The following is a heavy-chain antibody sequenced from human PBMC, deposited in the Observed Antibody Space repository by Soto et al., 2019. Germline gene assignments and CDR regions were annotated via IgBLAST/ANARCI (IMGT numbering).Heavy chain of an antibody. V-gene: IGHV1-69*13. Sequence: GASVKVSCKASGGTFSSYAISWVRQAPGQGLEWMGGIIPIFGTANYAQKFQGRVTITADESTSTAYMELSSLRSEDTAVYYCAREGPGTPPGGYWGQGTLVTVSS. J-gene: IGHJ4*02. D-gene: IGHD3-10*01. CDR1: GGTFSSYA. CDR3: AREGPGTPPGGY. CDR2: IIPIFGTA.